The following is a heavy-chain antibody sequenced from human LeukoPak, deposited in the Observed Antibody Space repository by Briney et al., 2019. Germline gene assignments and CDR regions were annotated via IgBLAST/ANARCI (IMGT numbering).Heavy chain of an antibody. J-gene: IGHJ3*02. CDR1: GFTFSSYG. V-gene: IGHV3-33*01. Sequence: EGSLRLSCTAAGFTFSSYGMHWVRQAPGKAPEWVAAVWFDGSNIFYADAVKGRFTIARDNSKTTLSLQMNSLRAADTAVYYCARDATFLRHPIAPAGSVFDIWGQGTMVTVSS. CDR2: VWFDGSNI. D-gene: IGHD6-13*01. CDR3: ARDATFLRHPIAPAGSVFDI.